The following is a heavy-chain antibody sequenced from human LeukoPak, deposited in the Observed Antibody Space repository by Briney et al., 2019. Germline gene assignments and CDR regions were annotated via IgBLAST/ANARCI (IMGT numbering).Heavy chain of an antibody. J-gene: IGHJ5*02. Sequence: SETPSLTCTVSGGSISSYYWSWIRQPAGKGLEWIGRIYTSGSNNYNPSLKSRVTMSVDTSKNQFSLKLSSVTAADTAVYYCARGNYDFWSGYSDENWFDPWGQGTLVTVSS. CDR1: GGSISSYY. CDR3: ARGNYDFWSGYSDENWFDP. CDR2: IYTSGSN. D-gene: IGHD3-3*01. V-gene: IGHV4-4*07.